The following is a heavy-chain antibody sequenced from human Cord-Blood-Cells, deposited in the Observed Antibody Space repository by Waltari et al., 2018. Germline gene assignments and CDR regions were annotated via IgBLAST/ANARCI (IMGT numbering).Heavy chain of an antibody. D-gene: IGHD2-8*01. CDR1: GYTFTSYG. J-gene: IGHJ6*03. V-gene: IGHV1-18*04. Sequence: QVQLVQSGAEVKKPGASVKVSCKASGYTFTSYGISWVRQAPGQGLEWMGWISAYNGNTNYAQKLQGRVTMTTDTSTSTAYMELRSLRSDDTAVYYCARAGYCTNGVCRRYYYYYYMDVWGKGTTVTVSS. CDR3: ARAGYCTNGVCRRYYYYYYMDV. CDR2: ISAYNGNT.